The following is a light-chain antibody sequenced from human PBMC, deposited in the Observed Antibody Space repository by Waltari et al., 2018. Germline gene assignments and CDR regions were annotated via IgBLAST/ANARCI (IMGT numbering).Light chain of an antibody. CDR2: EVS. CDR1: SSDVGRYNL. V-gene: IGLV2-23*02. CDR3: CSYAGSKFYV. J-gene: IGLJ1*01. Sequence: QSALTQPASVSGSPGQSITISCTGTSSDVGRYNLVSWYQQHPGKGTKLMIYEVSKRPSGVSNRFSGSKSGNTASLTISGLQAEDEAEYYCCSYAGSKFYVFGTGTKVTVL.